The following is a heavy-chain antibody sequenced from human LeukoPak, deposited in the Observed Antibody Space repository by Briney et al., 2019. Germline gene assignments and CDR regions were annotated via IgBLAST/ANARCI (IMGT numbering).Heavy chain of an antibody. CDR2: ISSSSSTI. CDR1: GFTFSSYS. Sequence: PGGSLRLSCAASGFTFSSYSMNWVRQAPGKGLAWVSYISSSSSTIYYADSVKGRFTISRDNAKNTLYLQMNSLRAEDTAVYYCAKDRVGYGDYVWDYWGQGTLVTVSS. D-gene: IGHD4-17*01. J-gene: IGHJ4*02. CDR3: AKDRVGYGDYVWDY. V-gene: IGHV3-48*01.